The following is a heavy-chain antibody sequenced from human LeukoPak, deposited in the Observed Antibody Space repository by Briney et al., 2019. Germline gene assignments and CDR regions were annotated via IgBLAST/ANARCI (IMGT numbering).Heavy chain of an antibody. D-gene: IGHD2-15*01. J-gene: IGHJ4*02. CDR2: ISNNGGYT. Sequence: GGSLRLSCAASGFTFSSSAMSWVRQAPGKGLEWVSAISNNGGYTYYADSVQGRFTISRDNSMSTLCLQMNSLRAEDTAVYYCAKQLGYCSDGSCYFPYWGQGTLVTVSS. CDR1: GFTFSSSA. V-gene: IGHV3-23*01. CDR3: AKQLGYCSDGSCYFPY.